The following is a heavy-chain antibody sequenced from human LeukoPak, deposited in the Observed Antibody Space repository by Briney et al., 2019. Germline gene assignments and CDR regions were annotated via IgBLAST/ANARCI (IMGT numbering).Heavy chain of an antibody. D-gene: IGHD4-17*01. CDR2: INHNGSAI. V-gene: IGHV3-7*01. CDR1: GFPFSGYG. J-gene: IGHJ4*02. Sequence: GGSLRLSFAGSGFPFSGYGMSWVRQPPGKGLFWLGNINHNGSAIYYVDPVKGRFTISRDNAKTSLFLQMNSLRVEDTAVYYCARVGHGDGVIDFWGQGALVTVSS. CDR3: ARVGHGDGVIDF.